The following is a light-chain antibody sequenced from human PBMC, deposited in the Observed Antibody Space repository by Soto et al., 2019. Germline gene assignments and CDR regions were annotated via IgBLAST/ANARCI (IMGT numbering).Light chain of an antibody. CDR3: QQHGDSSLT. CDR2: GAS. J-gene: IGKJ4*01. V-gene: IGKV3-20*01. Sequence: EIVLTQSPCTLSLSPGERATLSCRASQTVTSDYLAWYQQKPGQAPRLLIYGASDRATGIPDRFSASGSGTDFTLTISRLEPQDFAIYYCQQHGDSSLTFGGGTKVDIK. CDR1: QTVTSDY.